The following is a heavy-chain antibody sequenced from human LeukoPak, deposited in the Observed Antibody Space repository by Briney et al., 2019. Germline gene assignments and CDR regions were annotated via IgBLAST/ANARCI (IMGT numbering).Heavy chain of an antibody. CDR2: INPSGGST. J-gene: IGHJ4*02. D-gene: IGHD5-18*01. V-gene: IGHV1-46*01. Sequence: GASVKVSCKSSGYTFTSYYRHWVRQGPGQGLEWMGIINPSGGSTSYAQKFQGRVTMTRDTSTSTVYMELSSLRSEDTAVYYCARLGYSYGYYFDYWGQGTLVTVSS. CDR1: GYTFTSYY. CDR3: ARLGYSYGYYFDY.